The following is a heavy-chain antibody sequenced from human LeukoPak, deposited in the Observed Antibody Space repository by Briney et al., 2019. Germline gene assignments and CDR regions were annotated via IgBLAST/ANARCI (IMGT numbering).Heavy chain of an antibody. CDR3: ARQAGYCSGGSCYPDYDY. CDR1: GGTFSSYA. V-gene: IGHV1-69*05. Sequence: AASVKVSCKASGGTFSSYAISWVRQAPGQGLEWMGRIIPIFGTANYAQKFQGRVTITTDESTSTAYMELSSLRSEDTAVYYCARQAGYCSGGSCYPDYDYWGQGTLVTVSS. D-gene: IGHD2-15*01. J-gene: IGHJ4*02. CDR2: IIPIFGTA.